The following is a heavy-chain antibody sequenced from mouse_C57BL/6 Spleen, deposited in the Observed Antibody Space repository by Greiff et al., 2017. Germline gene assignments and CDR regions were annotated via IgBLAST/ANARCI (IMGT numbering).Heavy chain of an antibody. CDR1: GYAFSSSW. D-gene: IGHD1-1*01. V-gene: IGHV1-82*01. Sequence: QVQLQQSGPELVKPGASVKISCKASGYAFSSSWMNWVKQRPGKGLEWIGRIYPGDGDTNYNGKFKGKATLTGDKSSSTAYMPLSSLTSEDAAVYFCAEGSYYGSSSWEDFDVWGTGTTVTVSS. J-gene: IGHJ1*03. CDR2: IYPGDGDT. CDR3: AEGSYYGSSSWEDFDV.